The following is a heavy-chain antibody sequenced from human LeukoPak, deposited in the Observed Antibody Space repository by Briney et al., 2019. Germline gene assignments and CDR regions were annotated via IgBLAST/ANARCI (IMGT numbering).Heavy chain of an antibody. D-gene: IGHD3-3*01. Sequence: PGGSLRLSCVASGFTLSDYWMFWVRQAPGKGLVWVSRIKGDGSSTAYADSVKGRFTISRDNAKNTLYLQMDSLRVEDTAVYYCTRDWRHCGMDVWGQGTTVTVSS. CDR1: GFTLSDYW. CDR3: TRDWRHCGMDV. V-gene: IGHV3-74*01. CDR2: IKGDGSST. J-gene: IGHJ6*02.